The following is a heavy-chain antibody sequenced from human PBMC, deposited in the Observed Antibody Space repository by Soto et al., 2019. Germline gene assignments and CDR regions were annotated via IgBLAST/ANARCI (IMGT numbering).Heavy chain of an antibody. D-gene: IGHD2-2*01. Sequence: ASVKVSCKASGYTFTSYYMHWMRQAPGQGLEWMGIINPSGDNTYYTQRFQGRVTMTRDTSSSTVYMELNSLKSEDTAVYYCDEGASYCSSTRCLTYWGQGTLVTVS. CDR3: DEGASYCSSTRCLTY. J-gene: IGHJ4*02. V-gene: IGHV1-46*01. CDR1: GYTFTSYY. CDR2: INPSGDNT.